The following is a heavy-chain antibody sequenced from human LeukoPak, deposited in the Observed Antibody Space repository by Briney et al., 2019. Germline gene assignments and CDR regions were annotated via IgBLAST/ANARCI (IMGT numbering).Heavy chain of an antibody. D-gene: IGHD1-26*01. J-gene: IGHJ4*02. V-gene: IGHV3-9*01. CDR3: AKGYIGNYYAVWD. CDR1: GFTFDDYA. CDR2: ISWNTGTI. Sequence: GGSLRLSCAASGFTFDDYAMHWVRQAPGKGLEWVSGISWNTGTIGYADSVKGRFTISRDNAKNSLYLQMNSLRPEDTALYYCAKGYIGNYYAVWDWGQGTLVTVSS.